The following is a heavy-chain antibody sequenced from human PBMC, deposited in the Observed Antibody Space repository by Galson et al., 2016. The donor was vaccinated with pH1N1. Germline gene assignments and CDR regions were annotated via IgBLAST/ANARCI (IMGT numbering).Heavy chain of an antibody. D-gene: IGHD6-19*01. CDR1: NHTFTAYS. V-gene: IGHV1-18*01. J-gene: IGHJ2*01. CDR3: ARHRSGWSGALTYWHFDL. Sequence: SVKVSCKASNHTFTAYSISWVRQAPGQGLEWMAWISAYNGDTKYAEKFQGRVTMTTDTSANTAYMELRSLSSDDTAVYSCARHRSGWSGALTYWHFDLWGRGTLVTVSS. CDR2: ISAYNGDT.